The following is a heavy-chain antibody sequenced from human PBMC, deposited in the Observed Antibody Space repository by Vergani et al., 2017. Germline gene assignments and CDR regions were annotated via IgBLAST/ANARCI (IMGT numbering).Heavy chain of an antibody. CDR1: GFTFSDYY. CDR2: ISSSSSYT. J-gene: IGHJ4*02. Sequence: QVQLVESGGGLVKPGGSLRLSCAASGFTFSDYYMSWIRQAPGKGLEWISYISSSSSYTNYADSVKGRFTISRDNAKNSLYLQMNSLRAEDTAVYYCARDLVGPYDFWGPDYWGQGTLVTVSS. D-gene: IGHD3-3*01. CDR3: ARDLVGPYDFWGPDY. V-gene: IGHV3-11*06.